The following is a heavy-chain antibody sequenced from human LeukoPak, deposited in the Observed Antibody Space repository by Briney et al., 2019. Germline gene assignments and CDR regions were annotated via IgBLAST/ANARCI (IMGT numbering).Heavy chain of an antibody. Sequence: ASVKVSCKASGYSFTNYGISWVRQAPGQGLEWMGWISVYNGYTHFAQKFQGRVTMTTDTSTSTAYMELRSLRSDDTAVYYCARGFPPRRNYDSSGYYSYYFDHWGQGTLVTVSS. D-gene: IGHD3-22*01. CDR1: GYSFTNYG. J-gene: IGHJ4*02. CDR3: ARGFPPRRNYDSSGYYSYYFDH. CDR2: ISVYNGYT. V-gene: IGHV1-18*01.